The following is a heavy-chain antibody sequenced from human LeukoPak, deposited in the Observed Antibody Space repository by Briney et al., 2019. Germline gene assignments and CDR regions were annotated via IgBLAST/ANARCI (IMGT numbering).Heavy chain of an antibody. CDR2: TNPNSGGT. CDR1: GYTFTGYY. V-gene: IGHV1-2*02. CDR3: ARPNRLGYCSSTSCYSRDAFDI. Sequence: ASVKVSCKASGYTFTGYYMHWVRQAPGQGLEWMGWTNPNSGGTNYAQKFQGRVTMTRDTSISTAYMELSRLRSDDTAVYYCARPNRLGYCSSTSCYSRDAFDIWGQGTMVTVSS. D-gene: IGHD2-2*02. J-gene: IGHJ3*02.